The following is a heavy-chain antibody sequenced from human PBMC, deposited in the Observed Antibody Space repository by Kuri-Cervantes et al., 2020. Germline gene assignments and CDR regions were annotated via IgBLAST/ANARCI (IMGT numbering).Heavy chain of an antibody. CDR2: ISSSGSTI. V-gene: IGHV3-11*04. Sequence: GESLKISCAASGFTFSDYYMSWIRQAPGKGLEWVSYISSSGSTIYYADSVKGRFTISRDNSKNTLYLQMNSLRAEDTAVYYCAKELNYYDSSGYGPVWGQGTLVTVSS. J-gene: IGHJ4*02. CDR3: AKELNYYDSSGYGPV. D-gene: IGHD3-22*01. CDR1: GFTFSDYY.